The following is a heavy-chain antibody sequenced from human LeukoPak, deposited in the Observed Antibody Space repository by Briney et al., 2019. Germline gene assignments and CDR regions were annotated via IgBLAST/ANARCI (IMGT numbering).Heavy chain of an antibody. J-gene: IGHJ4*02. CDR1: GFTFDDYA. D-gene: IGHD5-18*01. CDR3: AQDSDGYSN. CDR2: ISWNSGSI. Sequence: GGSLRLSCAASGFTFDDYAMHWVRQAPGKGLEWVSGISWNSGSIGYADSVKGRSTISRDNAKNSLYLQMNYLRAEDTAVYYCAQDSDGYSNWGQGTLVTVSS. V-gene: IGHV3-9*01.